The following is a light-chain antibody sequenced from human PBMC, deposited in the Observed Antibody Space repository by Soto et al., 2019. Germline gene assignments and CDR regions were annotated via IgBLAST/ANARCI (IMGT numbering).Light chain of an antibody. V-gene: IGLV1-40*01. CDR2: GNS. CDR3: QSYDSSLSGWV. Sequence: QSALTQPPSVSGAPGQRVTISRTGSSSNIGAGYDVHWYQQLPGTAPKLLIYGNSNRPSGVPDRFSGSKSGTSASLAITGLQAEDEADYYCQSYDSSLSGWVFGTGTKVTVL. CDR1: SSNIGAGYD. J-gene: IGLJ1*01.